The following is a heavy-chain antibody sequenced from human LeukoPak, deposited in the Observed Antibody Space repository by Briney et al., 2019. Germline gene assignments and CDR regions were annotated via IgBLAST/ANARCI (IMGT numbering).Heavy chain of an antibody. J-gene: IGHJ4*02. CDR3: AKDRALVGATTDFDY. D-gene: IGHD1-26*01. CDR2: ISGSGGST. V-gene: IGHV3-23*01. Sequence: GGSLRLSCAASGFTFSSYAMSWVRQAPGKGLEWVSAISGSGGSTYYADFVKGRFTISRDNSKNTLYLQMNSLRAEDTAVYYCAKDRALVGATTDFDYWGQGTLVTVSS. CDR1: GFTFSSYA.